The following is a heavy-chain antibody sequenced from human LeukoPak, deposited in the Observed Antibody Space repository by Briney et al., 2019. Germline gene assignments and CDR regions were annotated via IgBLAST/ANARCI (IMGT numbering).Heavy chain of an antibody. CDR2: ISGSGGST. D-gene: IGHD5-12*01. V-gene: IGHV3-23*01. CDR3: AKGRRDIVATISY. Sequence: GGSLRLSCAASGFTFSSYWMHWVRQAPGKGLEWVSGISGSGGSTYYADSVKGRFTISRDNSKKTLYLQMNSLRAEDTAVYHCAKGRRDIVATISYWGQGTLVTVSS. J-gene: IGHJ4*02. CDR1: GFTFSSYW.